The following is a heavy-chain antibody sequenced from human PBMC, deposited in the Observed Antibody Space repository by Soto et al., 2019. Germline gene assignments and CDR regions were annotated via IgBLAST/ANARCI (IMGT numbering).Heavy chain of an antibody. V-gene: IGHV3-23*01. J-gene: IGHJ4*02. Sequence: HPGGSLRLSCGASGFTFSNSAMSWVRQVPGKGLEWVSFISGRGDKTYYADSVRGRFTISRDNSKHTVYLQMNSLRVEDTSIFYCAKGGHGEILFDYWGQGTLVTVSS. CDR2: ISGRGDKT. CDR1: GFTFSNSA. CDR3: AKGGHGEILFDY. D-gene: IGHD4-17*01.